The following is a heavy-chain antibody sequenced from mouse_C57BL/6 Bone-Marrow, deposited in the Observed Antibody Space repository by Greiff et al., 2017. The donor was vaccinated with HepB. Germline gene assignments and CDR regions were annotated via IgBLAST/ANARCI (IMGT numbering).Heavy chain of an antibody. V-gene: IGHV1-26*01. CDR2: INPNNGGT. J-gene: IGHJ4*01. CDR1: GYTFTDYY. Sequence: EVQLQQSGPELVNPGASVKISCKASGYTFTDYYMNWVKQSHGKSLEWIGDINPNNGGTSYNQKFKGKATLTVDKSSSTAYMELRSLTSEDSAVYYCARATTVVGSAMDYWGQGTSVTVSS. D-gene: IGHD1-1*01. CDR3: ARATTVVGSAMDY.